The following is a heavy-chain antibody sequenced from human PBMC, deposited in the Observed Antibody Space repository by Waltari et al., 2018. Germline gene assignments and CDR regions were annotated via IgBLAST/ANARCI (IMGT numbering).Heavy chain of an antibody. V-gene: IGHV5-51*01. D-gene: IGHD2-15*01. CDR2: IYPGDSDT. CDR3: ARHRTRSTLYNWFDP. Sequence: EVQLVQSGAEVKKPGESPRISCKGSGFNFSNYWIGWVRQMPGKGLEWMGIIYPGDSDTRYSPSFQGQVTMSVDKSIRTAYLQWNSLKASDTAIYYCARHRTRSTLYNWFDPWGQGTQVSVSS. J-gene: IGHJ5*02. CDR1: GFNFSNYW.